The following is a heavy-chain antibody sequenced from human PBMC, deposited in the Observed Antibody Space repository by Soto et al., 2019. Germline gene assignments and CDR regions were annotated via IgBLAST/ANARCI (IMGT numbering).Heavy chain of an antibody. CDR1: RGTFSSYA. D-gene: IGHD6-13*01. J-gene: IGHJ6*02. V-gene: IGHV1-69*13. CDR3: ARAMYSSSWYLMTAHYYYGMDV. Sequence: SVKVSCKASRGTFSSYAISWVRQAPGQGLEWMGGIIPIFGTANYAQKFQGRVTITADESTSTAYMELSRLRSDDTAVYYCARAMYSSSWYLMTAHYYYGMDVWGQGTTVTSP. CDR2: IIPIFGTA.